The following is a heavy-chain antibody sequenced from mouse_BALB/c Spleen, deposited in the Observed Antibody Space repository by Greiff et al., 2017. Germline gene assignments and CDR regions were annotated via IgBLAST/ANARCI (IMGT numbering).Heavy chain of an antibody. V-gene: IGHV14-3*02. CDR3: ARGAATDYFDY. Sequence: VQLKESGAELVKPGASVKLSCTASGFNINDTYMHWVKQRPEQGLEWIGRIDPANGNTKYDPKFQGKATITADTSSNTAYLQLSSLTSEDTAVYYCARGAATDYFDYWGQGTTLTVSA. J-gene: IGHJ2*01. D-gene: IGHD1-2*01. CDR2: IDPANGNT. CDR1: GFNINDTY.